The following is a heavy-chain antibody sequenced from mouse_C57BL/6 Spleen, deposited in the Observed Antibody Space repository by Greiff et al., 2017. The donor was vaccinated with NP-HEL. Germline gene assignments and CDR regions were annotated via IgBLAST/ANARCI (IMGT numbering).Heavy chain of an antibody. CDR2: IYWDDDK. D-gene: IGHD2-3*01. CDR1: GFSLSTSGMG. J-gene: IGHJ1*03. Sequence: QVTLKVCGPGILQSSQTLSLTCSFSGFSLSTSGMGVSWIRQPSGKGLEWLAHIYWDDDKRYNPSLKSRLTISKDTSRNQVFLKITSVDTADTATYYCARDGYSRYFDVWGTGTTVTVSS. V-gene: IGHV8-12*01. CDR3: ARDGYSRYFDV.